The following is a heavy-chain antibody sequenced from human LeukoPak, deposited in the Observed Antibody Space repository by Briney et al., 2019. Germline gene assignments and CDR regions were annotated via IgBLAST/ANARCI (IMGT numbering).Heavy chain of an antibody. CDR2: ISYDGSNK. J-gene: IGHJ4*02. V-gene: IGHV3-30*03. CDR3: ARDSMGIAVAGPFDY. Sequence: GSLRLSCAASGFTFSSYGMHWVRQAPGKGLEWVAVISYDGSNKYYADSVKGRFTISRDNSKNTLYLQMNSLRAEDTAVYYCARDSMGIAVAGPFDYWGQGTLVTVSS. CDR1: GFTFSSYG. D-gene: IGHD6-19*01.